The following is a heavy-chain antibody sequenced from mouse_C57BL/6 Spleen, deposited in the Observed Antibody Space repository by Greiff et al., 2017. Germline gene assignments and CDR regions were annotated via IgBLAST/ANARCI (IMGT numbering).Heavy chain of an antibody. J-gene: IGHJ4*01. V-gene: IGHV1-82*01. CDR1: GYAFSSSW. CDR3: ARNDGNDAMDY. D-gene: IGHD1-1*01. CDR2: IYPGDGDT. Sequence: QVQLQQSGPELVKPGASVKISCKASGYAFSSSWMNWVKQRPGKGLEWIGRIYPGDGDTNYNGKFKGKATLTADKSSSTAYMQLSGLTSEDSAVYFCARNDGNDAMDYWGQGTSVTVSS.